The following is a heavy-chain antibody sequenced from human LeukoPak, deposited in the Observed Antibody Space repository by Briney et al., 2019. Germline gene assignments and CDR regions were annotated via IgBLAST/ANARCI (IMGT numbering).Heavy chain of an antibody. J-gene: IGHJ4*02. Sequence: ASVRVSCKVSGYTLTELSMHWVRQAPGKGLEWMGGFDPEDGETIYAQKFQGRVTMTEDTSTDTAYMELSSLRSEDTAVYYCATAHFGWFGEYGALDYWGQGTLVTVSS. V-gene: IGHV1-24*01. D-gene: IGHD3-10*01. CDR1: GYTLTELS. CDR3: ATAHFGWFGEYGALDY. CDR2: FDPEDGET.